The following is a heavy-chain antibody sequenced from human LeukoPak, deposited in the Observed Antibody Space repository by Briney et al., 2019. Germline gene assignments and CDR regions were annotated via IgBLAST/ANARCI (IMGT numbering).Heavy chain of an antibody. J-gene: IGHJ6*02. CDR3: ARVIAAAGSSGMDV. V-gene: IGHV3-53*01. CDR1: GFTVSSNY. Sequence: GSLRLSCAASGFTVSSNYMSWVRQAPGKGLEWVSVMYSIGTTYYADSVKGRFTISRDNAKNSLYLQMNSLRAEDTAVYYCARVIAAAGSSGMDVWGQGTTVTVSS. CDR2: MYSIGTT. D-gene: IGHD6-13*01.